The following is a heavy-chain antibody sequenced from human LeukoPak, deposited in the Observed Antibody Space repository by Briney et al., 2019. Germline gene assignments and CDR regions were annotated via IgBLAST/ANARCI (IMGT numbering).Heavy chain of an antibody. J-gene: IGHJ6*03. Sequence: GGSLRLSCAASGFTFSSYWMHWVRQAPGKGLVWVSRINNDGSSTSYADSVKGRFTISRDNAKNTLYLQMNSLRAEDTAVYYCARDRDSSSWSEYYYYYYMDVWGKGTTVTVSS. V-gene: IGHV3-74*01. CDR1: GFTFSSYW. CDR2: INNDGSST. CDR3: ARDRDSSSWSEYYYYYYMDV. D-gene: IGHD6-13*01.